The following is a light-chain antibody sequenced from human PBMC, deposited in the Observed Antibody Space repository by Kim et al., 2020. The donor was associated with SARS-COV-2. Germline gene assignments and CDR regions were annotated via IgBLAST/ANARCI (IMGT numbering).Light chain of an antibody. Sequence: SYELTQPPSVSVSPGQTASITCSGDKLGDKYACWYQQKPGQSPVLVIYQDSKRPSGIPERFSGSNSGNTATLTISGTQAMDEADYYCQAWDSSTVGVFGGGTNLTVL. V-gene: IGLV3-1*01. CDR3: QAWDSSTVGV. CDR2: QDS. CDR1: KLGDKY. J-gene: IGLJ3*02.